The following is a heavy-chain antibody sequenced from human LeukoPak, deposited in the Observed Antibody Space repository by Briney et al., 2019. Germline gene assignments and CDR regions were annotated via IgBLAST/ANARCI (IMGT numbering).Heavy chain of an antibody. J-gene: IGHJ4*02. CDR3: ATKSTTMTTFDY. CDR2: ISYSGGT. D-gene: IGHD4-17*01. Sequence: SSETLSLTCTVSGGSINRSGYYWGWIRQPPGKGLEWIGSISYSGGTYYNPPLKSRVTISVDTPKNQFSLKLTSVTAADTAEYYCATKSTTMTTFDYWGQGSLVTVSS. V-gene: IGHV4-39*01. CDR1: GGSINRSGYY.